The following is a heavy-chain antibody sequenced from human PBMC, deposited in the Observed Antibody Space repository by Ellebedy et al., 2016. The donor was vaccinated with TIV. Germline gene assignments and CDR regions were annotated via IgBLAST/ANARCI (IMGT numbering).Heavy chain of an antibody. D-gene: IGHD2-8*02. V-gene: IGHV1-46*04. CDR1: GYTFTSYY. J-gene: IGHJ3*02. Sequence: AASVKVSCKASGYTFTSYYMHWVRQAPGQGLEWMGIINPSGGSTSYAQKLQGRVTMTRDTSTSTVYMELSSLSSEDTAVYYCARAGGHAFDIWGQGTMVTVSS. CDR3: ARAGGHAFDI. CDR2: INPSGGST.